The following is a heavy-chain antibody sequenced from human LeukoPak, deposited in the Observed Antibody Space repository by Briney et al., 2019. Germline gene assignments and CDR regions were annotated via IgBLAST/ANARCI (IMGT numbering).Heavy chain of an antibody. CDR1: GFTFSRYA. CDR2: ISYDGSNK. V-gene: IGHV3-30-3*01. Sequence: GGSLRLSCAASGFTFSRYAMHWVRQAPGKGLEWVAVISYDGSNKYYADSVKGRFTISRDNSKNTLYLQMNSLRAEDTAVYYCTRLGTTVTTSSFDYWGQGTLVTVSS. D-gene: IGHD4-17*01. J-gene: IGHJ4*02. CDR3: TRLGTTVTTSSFDY.